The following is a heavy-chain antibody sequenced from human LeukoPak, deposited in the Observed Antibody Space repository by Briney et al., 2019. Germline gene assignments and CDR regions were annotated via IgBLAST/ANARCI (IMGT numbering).Heavy chain of an antibody. CDR3: ARDCSGSYNH. D-gene: IGHD3-10*02. J-gene: IGHJ5*02. CDR2: IHPNTGDT. CDR1: GYTFTDFY. V-gene: IGHV1-2*06. Sequence: ASVKVSCKASGYTFTDFYIHWVRQAPGQGLEWMGPIHPNTGDTYFAQKFRGRVTMTRDTSISTAYMELNRLTSDDTAVYYCARDCSGSYNHWAQGTLVTISS.